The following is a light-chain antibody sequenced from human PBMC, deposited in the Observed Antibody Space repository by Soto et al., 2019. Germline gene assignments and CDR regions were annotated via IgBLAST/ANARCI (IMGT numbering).Light chain of an antibody. V-gene: IGKV3-11*01. Sequence: EIVLTQSPATLSVSPGERATLSCRASQSVSSYLAWYQQKPAQAXRLLIYDASNRATGIPARFSGIVSGTDFTLPISSLEPEDFAVYYCQQRSNWPPITFGQGTRLEIK. CDR3: QQRSNWPPIT. J-gene: IGKJ5*01. CDR2: DAS. CDR1: QSVSSY.